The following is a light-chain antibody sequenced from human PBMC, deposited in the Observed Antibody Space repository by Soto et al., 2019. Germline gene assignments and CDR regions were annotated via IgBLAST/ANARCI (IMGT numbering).Light chain of an antibody. Sequence: EIVLTQSTATLSLSPGERATFSCKASQSVGTSLAWVPQKPGQAPRLLIYDASVRATGIPARFSGSGSGTDLTLTSSRLQPEDSEMYYCQQRSNWPPWTFGRGKRVEI. J-gene: IGKJ1*01. V-gene: IGKV3-11*01. CDR2: DAS. CDR1: QSVGTS. CDR3: QQRSNWPPWT.